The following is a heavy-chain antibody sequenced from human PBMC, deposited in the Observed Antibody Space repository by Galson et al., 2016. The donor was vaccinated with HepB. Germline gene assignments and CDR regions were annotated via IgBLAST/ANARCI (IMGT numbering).Heavy chain of an antibody. Sequence: SETLSLTCTVSGGSISSSSYYWGWIRQPPGKGLEWIGSIYYSGNTYYNPSLKSRVTMSVDTSKNQFSLKLSSVTAADTAVYYCVRGRASGYGWRYYYGMDVWGQGTTVTVSS. CDR3: VRGRASGYGWRYYYGMDV. V-gene: IGHV4-39*01. D-gene: IGHD2-8*02. J-gene: IGHJ6*02. CDR2: IYYSGNT. CDR1: GGSISSSSYY.